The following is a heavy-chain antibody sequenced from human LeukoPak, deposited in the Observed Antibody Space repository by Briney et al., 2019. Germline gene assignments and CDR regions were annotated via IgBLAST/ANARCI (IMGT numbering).Heavy chain of an antibody. Sequence: ASVTVSFKASGYTFTIYGISWVRQAPGQGLEWMGWISAYNGNTNYAQTLQGRVTMTTDTSTSTAYMELRSLRSDDTAVYYCAREMGTADAFDIWGQGTMVTVSS. D-gene: IGHD1-1*01. CDR3: AREMGTADAFDI. CDR1: GYTFTIYG. CDR2: ISAYNGNT. V-gene: IGHV1-18*04. J-gene: IGHJ3*02.